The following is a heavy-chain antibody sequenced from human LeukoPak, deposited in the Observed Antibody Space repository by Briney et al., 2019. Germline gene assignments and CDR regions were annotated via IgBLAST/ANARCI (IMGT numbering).Heavy chain of an antibody. CDR2: ISGSGGST. J-gene: IGHJ4*02. D-gene: IGHD3-16*01. CDR1: GFTFSSYA. Sequence: GGSLRLSCAASGFTFSSYAMSWVRQAPGKGLERVSAISGSGGSTYYADSVKGRFTISRDNSKNTLYLQMNSLRAEDTAVYYCAKGPYDYVWGSYLDYWGQGTLVTVSS. CDR3: AKGPYDYVWGSYLDY. V-gene: IGHV3-23*01.